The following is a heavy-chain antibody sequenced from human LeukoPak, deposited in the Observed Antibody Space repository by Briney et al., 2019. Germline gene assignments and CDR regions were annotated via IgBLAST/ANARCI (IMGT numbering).Heavy chain of an antibody. V-gene: IGHV3-74*01. D-gene: IGHD5-18*01. Sequence: GALRLSCAASGFTFSIYWMHWVRQPPGKGLVWVSRINSDGSSTSYADSVKGRFTISRDNAKNTLYLQMNSLRVEDTALYYCARDVPGNTALDYWGQGSLVTVSS. CDR1: GFTFSIYW. CDR3: ARDVPGNTALDY. J-gene: IGHJ4*02. CDR2: INSDGSST.